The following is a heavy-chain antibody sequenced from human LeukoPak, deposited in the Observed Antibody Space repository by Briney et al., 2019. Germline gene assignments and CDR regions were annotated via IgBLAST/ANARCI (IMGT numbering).Heavy chain of an antibody. V-gene: IGHV2-5*01. CDR1: GFSLSTSGVG. Sequence: SGPTLVNPTQTLTLTCTFSGFSLSTSGVGVGWIRQPPGKALEWLALIYWNDDKRYSPSLKSRLTITEDTSKNQVVLTMTNMDPVDTATYYCARAEQLWPFDYWGQGTLVTVSS. J-gene: IGHJ4*02. D-gene: IGHD5-18*01. CDR3: ARAEQLWPFDY. CDR2: IYWNDDK.